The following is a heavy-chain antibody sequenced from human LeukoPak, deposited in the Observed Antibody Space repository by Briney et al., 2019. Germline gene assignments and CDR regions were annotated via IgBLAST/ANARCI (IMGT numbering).Heavy chain of an antibody. CDR2: ISSSSSTI. D-gene: IGHD2-15*01. CDR3: AREYCSGGSCYGGVDY. CDR1: GFTFSDYY. V-gene: IGHV3-11*04. Sequence: GGSLRLSCAASGFTFSDYYMSWIRQAPGKGLEWVSYISSSSSTIYYADSVKGRFTISRDNAENSLYLQMNSLRDEDTAVYYCAREYCSGGSCYGGVDYWGQGTLVTVSS. J-gene: IGHJ4*02.